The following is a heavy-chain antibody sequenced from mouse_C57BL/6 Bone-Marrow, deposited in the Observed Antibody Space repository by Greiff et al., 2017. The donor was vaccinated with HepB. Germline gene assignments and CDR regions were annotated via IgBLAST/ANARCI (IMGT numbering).Heavy chain of an antibody. Sequence: QVQLKQSGPELVKPGASVKISCKASGYAFRSSWMNWVKQRPGKGLEWIGRIYPGDGDTNYNGKFKGKATLTADKSSSTAYMQLSSLTSEDSAVYFCARGGYYDYDGYYYAMDYWGQGTSVTVSS. D-gene: IGHD2-4*01. J-gene: IGHJ4*01. CDR1: GYAFRSSW. CDR3: ARGGYYDYDGYYYAMDY. V-gene: IGHV1-82*01. CDR2: IYPGDGDT.